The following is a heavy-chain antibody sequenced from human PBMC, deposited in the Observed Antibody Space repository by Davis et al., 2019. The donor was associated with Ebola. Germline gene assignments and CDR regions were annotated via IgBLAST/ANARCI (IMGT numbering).Heavy chain of an antibody. V-gene: IGHV4-61*01. J-gene: IGHJ4*02. CDR2: IYYGGTT. CDR3: ARTPQYTSYGSYFDY. D-gene: IGHD1-26*01. Sequence: SETLSLTCTVSGGSVSSGSYYWSWIRQPPGKGLEWIGYIYYGGTTNYNPSLKSRVTISGDTSKNQFSLNVNSVTAADTAMYYCARTPQYTSYGSYFDYWGQGALVTVSS. CDR1: GGSVSSGSYY.